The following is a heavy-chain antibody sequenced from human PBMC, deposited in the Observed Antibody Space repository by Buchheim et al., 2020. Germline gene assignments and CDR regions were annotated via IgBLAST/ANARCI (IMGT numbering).Heavy chain of an antibody. CDR2: ISYDGKNK. CDR3: ATNAVAGHEGY. D-gene: IGHD6-19*01. J-gene: IGHJ4*03. V-gene: IGHV3-30*04. CDR1: GFPFSIYT. Sequence: VQVVESGGGVVQPGRSLRLSCGASGFPFSIYTMNWVRQAPGKGLEWVAVISYDGKNKDYAESVKGRFTIRRDNSKRTGDLEMNSLRGDDTAVYYCATNAVAGHEGYWGQGT.